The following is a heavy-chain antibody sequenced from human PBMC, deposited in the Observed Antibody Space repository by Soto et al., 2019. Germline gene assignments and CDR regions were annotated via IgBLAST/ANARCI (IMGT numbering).Heavy chain of an antibody. Sequence: SETLSLTCTVSGGSISGGSYFWSWVRQPPGKGLEWIGYFYYSGSTKYNPSLKSRVTILEDTSKNQFSLKLNSVTAADTAVYYCAREGRMGTFDYWGQGALVTVSS. V-gene: IGHV4-61*01. J-gene: IGHJ4*02. CDR3: AREGRMGTFDY. D-gene: IGHD1-1*01. CDR2: FYYSGST. CDR1: GGSISGGSYF.